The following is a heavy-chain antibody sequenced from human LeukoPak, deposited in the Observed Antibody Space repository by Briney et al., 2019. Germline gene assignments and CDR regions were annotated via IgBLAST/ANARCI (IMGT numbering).Heavy chain of an antibody. CDR2: ISGSGGST. CDR3: ANRRGYVGYFDY. V-gene: IGHV3-23*01. D-gene: IGHD6-25*01. J-gene: IGHJ4*02. Sequence: GGSLRLSCAASGFTFSSYAMSWVRQAPGKGLEWVSAISGSGGSTHYADSVKGRFTISRDNSKNMLYLQMNSLRAEDTAVYYCANRRGYVGYFDYWGQGTLVTVSS. CDR1: GFTFSSYA.